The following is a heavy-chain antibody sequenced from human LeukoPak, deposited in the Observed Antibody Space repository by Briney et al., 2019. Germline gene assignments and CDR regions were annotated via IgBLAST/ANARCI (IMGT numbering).Heavy chain of an antibody. V-gene: IGHV1-18*01. Sequence: GSVKVSCKASGYTFTNYGVSWVRQAPGQGLEWMGWISGFNGYTNYAQKFQFRVTMTTDTSTSTAYTELRSLTSGDTAVYYCASARDGYNPQFDYWGQGTLVTVSS. CDR1: GYTFTNYG. D-gene: IGHD5-24*01. CDR2: ISGFNGYT. CDR3: ASARDGYNPQFDY. J-gene: IGHJ4*02.